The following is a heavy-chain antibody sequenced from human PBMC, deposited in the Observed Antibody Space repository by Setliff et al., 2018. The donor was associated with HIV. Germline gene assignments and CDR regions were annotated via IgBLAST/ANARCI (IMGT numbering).Heavy chain of an antibody. Sequence: LRLSCAASGFTFSNYGMHWVRQAPGKGLEWVAFIRYDGSNEYYADSVEGRFTISRDNSKNTLSLQMNSLRAEDTAVYYCAKDRVRDGYNPDAFDIWGQGTMVTVSS. CDR1: GFTFSNYG. CDR2: IRYDGSNE. J-gene: IGHJ3*02. V-gene: IGHV3-30*02. D-gene: IGHD5-12*01. CDR3: AKDRVRDGYNPDAFDI.